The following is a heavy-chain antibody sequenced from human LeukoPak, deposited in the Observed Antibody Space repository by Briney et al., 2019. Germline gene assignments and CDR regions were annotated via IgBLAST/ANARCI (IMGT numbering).Heavy chain of an antibody. CDR2: ISWNSGSI. Sequence: GGSLRLSCAASGFTFDDYAIHWVRPPPGKGLEWVSGISWNSGSIGYADSVKGRFTISRDNAKNSLYLQMNSLRAEDMALYYCTKALTDSSSSYFDNWGQGTLVTVSS. J-gene: IGHJ4*02. CDR1: GFTFDDYA. V-gene: IGHV3-9*03. D-gene: IGHD6-6*01. CDR3: TKALTDSSSSYFDN.